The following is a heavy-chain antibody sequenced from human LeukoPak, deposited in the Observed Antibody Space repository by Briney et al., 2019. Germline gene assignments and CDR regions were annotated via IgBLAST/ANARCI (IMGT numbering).Heavy chain of an antibody. V-gene: IGHV4-34*01. J-gene: IGHJ4*02. CDR1: GGSFSGYY. D-gene: IGHD5-12*01. CDR2: INHSGST. CDR3: ARGRTNNIVATIYYFDY. Sequence: TSETLSLTCAVYGGSFSGYYWSWIRQPPGKGLEWIGEINHSGSTNYNPSLKSRVTISVDTSKNQFSLKLSSVTAADTAVYYCARGRTNNIVATIYYFDYWGQGTLVTVSS.